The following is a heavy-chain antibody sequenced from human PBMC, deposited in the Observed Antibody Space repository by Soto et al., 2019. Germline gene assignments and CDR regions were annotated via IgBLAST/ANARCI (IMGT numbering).Heavy chain of an antibody. J-gene: IGHJ3*02. D-gene: IGHD3-9*01. V-gene: IGHV4-59*01. Sequence: SETLSLTCTVSGGSISSYYWSWIRQPPGKGLEWIGYIYYSGSTNYNPSLKSRVTISVDTSKNQFSLKLSSVTAADTAVYYCARGYYDILTGYYTLDAFDIWGQGTMVTV. CDR3: ARGYYDILTGYYTLDAFDI. CDR2: IYYSGST. CDR1: GGSISSYY.